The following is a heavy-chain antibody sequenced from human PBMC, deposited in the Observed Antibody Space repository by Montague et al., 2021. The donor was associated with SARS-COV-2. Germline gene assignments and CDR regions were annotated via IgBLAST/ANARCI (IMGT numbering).Heavy chain of an antibody. J-gene: IGHJ4*02. V-gene: IGHV4-59*01. CDR2: IYYSGSN. CDR1: GGSIGGYY. Sequence: SETLSLTCSVSGGSIGGYYWSWLWQPPGTGMDWIGHIYYSGSNTYSPSFKRRVTISIDTPKNQFSLKLSSVTAADTAVYYCARELDSSGTDDLSYWGQGTLVTVSS. CDR3: ARELDSSGTDDLSY. D-gene: IGHD3-10*01.